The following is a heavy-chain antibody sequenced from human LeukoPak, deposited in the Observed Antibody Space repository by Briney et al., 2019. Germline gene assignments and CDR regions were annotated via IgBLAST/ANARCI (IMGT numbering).Heavy chain of an antibody. J-gene: IGHJ4*02. CDR3: AKVDSFDGSGYAYFDC. CDR2: ISGSGGIT. Sequence: GGSLRLSCAASGFTLSSYAMSWVRQAPGKGLGWVSAISGSGGITYYADSVKGRFTISRDNSKSTLYLQMNSLRAEDTAVYYCAKVDSFDGSGYAYFDCWGQGTLVTVSS. CDR1: GFTLSSYA. D-gene: IGHD3-22*01. V-gene: IGHV3-23*01.